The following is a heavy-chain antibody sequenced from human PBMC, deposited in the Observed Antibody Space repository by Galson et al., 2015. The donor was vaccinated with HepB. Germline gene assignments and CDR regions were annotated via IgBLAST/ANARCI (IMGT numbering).Heavy chain of an antibody. V-gene: IGHV1-69*06. CDR1: GGTFSSNA. J-gene: IGHJ5*02. D-gene: IGHD4-17*01. CDR3: ASQHRFGENDYGDYRLEDWFDP. Sequence: SVKVSCKASGGTFSSNAISWVRQAPGQGLEWMGGIIPIFGTANYAQKFQGRVTITADKSTSTAYMELSSLRSEDTAVYYCASQHRFGENDYGDYRLEDWFDPWGQGTLVTVSS. CDR2: IIPIFGTA.